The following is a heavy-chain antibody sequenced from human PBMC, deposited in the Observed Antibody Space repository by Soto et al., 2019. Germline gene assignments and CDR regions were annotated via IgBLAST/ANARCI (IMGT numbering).Heavy chain of an antibody. J-gene: IGHJ4*02. Sequence: ASVKVSCKASGYTFTSYGISWVRQAPGQGLEWMGWISAYNGKTNYAQKLQGRVTMTTDTSTSTAYMELRSLRSDDTAVYYCARDYCSSTSCPLDYWGQGTLVTVSS. V-gene: IGHV1-18*01. D-gene: IGHD2-2*01. CDR3: ARDYCSSTSCPLDY. CDR2: ISAYNGKT. CDR1: GYTFTSYG.